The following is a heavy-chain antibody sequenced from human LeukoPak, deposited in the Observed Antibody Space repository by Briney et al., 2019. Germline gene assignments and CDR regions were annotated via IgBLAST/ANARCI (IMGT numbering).Heavy chain of an antibody. D-gene: IGHD6-19*01. CDR1: KFTFNNYA. J-gene: IGHJ4*02. Sequence: GGSLRLSCLASKFTFNNYAMTWVRQAPGKGLEWVSSISGSGDNMDYADSVKGRFTISRDNSENTLYLQMNSLRAEDTAVYYCARDITVAVYYFDYWGQGTLVTVSS. V-gene: IGHV3-23*01. CDR2: ISGSGDNM. CDR3: ARDITVAVYYFDY.